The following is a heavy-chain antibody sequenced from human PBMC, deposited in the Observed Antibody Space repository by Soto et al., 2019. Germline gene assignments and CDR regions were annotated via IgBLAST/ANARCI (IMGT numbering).Heavy chain of an antibody. CDR3: ARDGDSSGYYLSYFDY. D-gene: IGHD3-22*01. Sequence: PGGSLRLSCAASGFTVSSNYMSWVGQAPGKGLEWVSVIYSGGSTYYADSVKGRFTISRDNSKNTLYLQMNSLRAEDTAVYYCARDGDSSGYYLSYFDYWGQGTLVTVSS. J-gene: IGHJ4*02. V-gene: IGHV3-53*01. CDR2: IYSGGST. CDR1: GFTVSSNY.